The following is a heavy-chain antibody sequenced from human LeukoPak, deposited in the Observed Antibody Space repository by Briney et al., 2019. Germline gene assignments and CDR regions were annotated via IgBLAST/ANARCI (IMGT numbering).Heavy chain of an antibody. CDR3: AKTSEPYYNIGKALDF. CDR2: MSGSGGST. V-gene: IGHV3-23*01. Sequence: GGFLRLSCAASGFTFNIYAMNWVRQAPGKGLEWVSAMSGSGGSTYYADSVKGRFTISRDNSKNTLYLQVNSLRAGDTALYYCAKTSEPYYNIGKALDFWGQGTLVTVSS. J-gene: IGHJ4*02. CDR1: GFTFNIYA. D-gene: IGHD3-22*01.